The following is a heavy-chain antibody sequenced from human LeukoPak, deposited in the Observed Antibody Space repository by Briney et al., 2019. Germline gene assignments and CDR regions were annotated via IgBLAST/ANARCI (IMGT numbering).Heavy chain of an antibody. CDR2: INHSGST. J-gene: IGHJ6*02. CDR3: ARGGIGNGSGKVLYYYYYYGMDV. CDR1: GGSFSGYY. Sequence: PSETLSLTCAVYGGSFSGYYWSWIRQPPGKGLEWIGEINHSGSTNYNPSLKSRVTISVDTSKNQSSLKLSSVTAADTAVYYCARGGIGNGSGKVLYYYYYYGMDVWGQGTTVTVSS. V-gene: IGHV4-34*01. D-gene: IGHD3-10*01.